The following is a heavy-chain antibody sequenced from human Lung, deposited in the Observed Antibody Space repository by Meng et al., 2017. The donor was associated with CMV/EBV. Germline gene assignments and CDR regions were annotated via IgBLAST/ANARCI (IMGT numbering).Heavy chain of an antibody. V-gene: IGHV1-69*10. J-gene: IGHJ5*02. CDR3: ARGGFWLGHYSWFDP. CDR2: IIPMLEIT. D-gene: IGHD3-3*01. CDR1: GGPFSNYA. Sequence: SVKVSCKASGGPFSNYAVSWVRQAPGQGLEWMGGIIPMLEITNYAQKFQGRVTITAVKSTGTAFMELSSLRSDDTAVYYCARGGFWLGHYSWFDPWGQGXLVTVSS.